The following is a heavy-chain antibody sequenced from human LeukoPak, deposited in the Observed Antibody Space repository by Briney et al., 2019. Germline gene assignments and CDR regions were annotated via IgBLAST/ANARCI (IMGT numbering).Heavy chain of an antibody. V-gene: IGHV1-24*01. D-gene: IGHD3-22*01. CDR2: FDPEDGET. Sequence: GASVKVSCKVSGYTLTEFSMHWVRQAPGKGLEWMGRFDPEDGETIYAQTFQGRVTMTEDTATDTAYMDLSSLRSEDTAVYYCAITREYYPDSSGYVDYWGQGTLVTVSS. J-gene: IGHJ4*02. CDR1: GYTLTEFS. CDR3: AITREYYPDSSGYVDY.